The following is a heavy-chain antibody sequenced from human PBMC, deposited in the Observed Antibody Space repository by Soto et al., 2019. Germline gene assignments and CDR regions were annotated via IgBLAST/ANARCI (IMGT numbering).Heavy chain of an antibody. Sequence: QVQVVQSGAEVKKPGASVKVSCKASGYTFTSYAMHWVRQAPGQRLEWMGWINPGNGNTKNSQKFQGRVTITRDTLASTAYMELSNLRSEDTAVFYCARGATSVTTFYFDLWGRGTLVTVSS. D-gene: IGHD4-17*01. V-gene: IGHV1-3*01. CDR3: ARGATSVTTFYFDL. CDR1: GYTFTSYA. J-gene: IGHJ2*01. CDR2: INPGNGNT.